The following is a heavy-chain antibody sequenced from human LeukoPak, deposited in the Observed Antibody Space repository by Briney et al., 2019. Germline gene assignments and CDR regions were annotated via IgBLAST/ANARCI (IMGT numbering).Heavy chain of an antibody. V-gene: IGHV4-4*07. CDR1: GGSISSYY. CDR2: IYTSGST. Sequence: SETLSLTCTVSGGSISSYYWSWIRQPAGKGLEWIGRIYTSGSTNYKSSLKSRVSMPVDTSKNQFSLKLSSVTAADTAVYYCARGKGSYGMDVWGQGTTVTVSS. J-gene: IGHJ6*02. CDR3: ARGKGSYGMDV.